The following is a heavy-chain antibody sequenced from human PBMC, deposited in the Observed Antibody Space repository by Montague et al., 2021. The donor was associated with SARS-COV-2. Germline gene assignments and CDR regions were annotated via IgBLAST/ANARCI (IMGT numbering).Heavy chain of an antibody. CDR2: IHHSGST. J-gene: IGHJ4*02. CDR3: ARDGDEGYFFEY. V-gene: IGHV4-31*03. D-gene: IGHD2/OR15-2a*01. CDR1: GASISSGSYD. Sequence: TLSLTCTVSGASISSGSYDWNWIRQLPGKGLEWIGYIHHSGSTYYTPSPQSRVAISVDTSKNEFSLKMTAVTAADTAVYYCARDGDEGYFFEYWGKGLLVTVSS.